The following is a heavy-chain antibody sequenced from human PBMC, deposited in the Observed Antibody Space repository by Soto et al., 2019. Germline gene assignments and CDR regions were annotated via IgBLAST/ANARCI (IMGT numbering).Heavy chain of an antibody. Sequence: QVQLVQSGAEVKKPGASVKVSCKASGYTFTSYGISWVRQAPGQGLEWMGWISAYNGNTNYAQKLQGRVTMTTDTSTSAAYMELRSLRSDDTAVYYCAGGENSGYVDYYYGMDVWGQGTTVTVSS. CDR3: AGGENSGYVDYYYGMDV. CDR2: ISAYNGNT. D-gene: IGHD5-12*01. CDR1: GYTFTSYG. V-gene: IGHV1-18*01. J-gene: IGHJ6*02.